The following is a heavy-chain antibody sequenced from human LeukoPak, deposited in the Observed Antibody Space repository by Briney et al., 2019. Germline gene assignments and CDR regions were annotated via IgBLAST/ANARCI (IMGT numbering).Heavy chain of an antibody. CDR2: ISYDGSNK. J-gene: IGHJ4*02. V-gene: IGHV3-30-3*01. CDR1: GFTFSSYA. D-gene: IGHD5-18*01. CDR3: ARDARDTAMEYYFDY. Sequence: PGRSLRLSCAASGFTFSSYAMHWVRQAPGKGLEWVAVISYDGSNKYYADSVKGRFTISRDSSKNTLYLQMNSLRAEDTAVNYCARDARDTAMEYYFDYWGQGTLVTVSS.